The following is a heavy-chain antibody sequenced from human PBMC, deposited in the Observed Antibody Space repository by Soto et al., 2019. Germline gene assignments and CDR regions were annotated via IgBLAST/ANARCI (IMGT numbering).Heavy chain of an antibody. Sequence: SVNVSCKASGGTFSSYSISWVRQAPGQGLECMGGIIPIFGTANYAQKFQGRVTITADESTSTAYMELSSLRSEDTAVYYCAAVLRFLEWLSYFDYWGQGTLVTV. D-gene: IGHD3-3*01. V-gene: IGHV1-69*13. CDR1: GGTFSSYS. J-gene: IGHJ4*02. CDR2: IIPIFGTA. CDR3: AAVLRFLEWLSYFDY.